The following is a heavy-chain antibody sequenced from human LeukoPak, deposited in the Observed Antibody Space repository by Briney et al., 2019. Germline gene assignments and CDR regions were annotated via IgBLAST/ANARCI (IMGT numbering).Heavy chain of an antibody. Sequence: GGSLRLSCAASGFTFSSYSMNWVRQAPGKGLEWVSSISSSSSYMYYADSVKGRFTISRDNAKNSLYLQMNSLRAEDTAVYYCADLGATKVGASHYWGQGTLVTVSS. CDR2: ISSSSSYM. CDR3: ADLGATKVGASHY. D-gene: IGHD1-26*01. CDR1: GFTFSSYS. J-gene: IGHJ4*02. V-gene: IGHV3-21*06.